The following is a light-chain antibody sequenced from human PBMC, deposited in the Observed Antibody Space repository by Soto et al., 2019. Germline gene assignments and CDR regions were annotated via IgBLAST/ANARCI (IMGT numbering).Light chain of an antibody. Sequence: QSVLTQPPSASGTPGQRVIISCSGGSSNIGRNTVNWYQHLPGTAPRLLIYTNDQRPSGVPDRFSGSKSGTSASLAISGLQSEDEADYYCAAWDDTSSFVVGTGTKLTVL. CDR3: AAWDDTSSFV. V-gene: IGLV1-44*01. CDR1: SSNIGRNT. J-gene: IGLJ1*01. CDR2: TND.